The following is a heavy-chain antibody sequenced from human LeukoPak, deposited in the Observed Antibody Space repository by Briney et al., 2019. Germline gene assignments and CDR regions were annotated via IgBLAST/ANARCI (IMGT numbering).Heavy chain of an antibody. V-gene: IGHV3-73*01. CDR3: TPSLYDILTGSDY. CDR1: GFTFSGSA. CDR2: IRSKANSYAT. Sequence: GGSLRLSCAASGFTFSGSAMHWVRQASGKGLEWVGRIRSKANSYATAYAASVKGRFTISRDDSKNTAYLQMNSLKTEDTAVYYCTPSLYDILTGSDYWDQGTLVTVSS. D-gene: IGHD3-9*01. J-gene: IGHJ4*02.